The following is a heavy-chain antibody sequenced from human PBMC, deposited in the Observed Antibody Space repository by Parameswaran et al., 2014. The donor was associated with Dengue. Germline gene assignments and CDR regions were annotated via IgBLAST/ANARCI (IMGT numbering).Heavy chain of an antibody. J-gene: IGHJ6*02. CDR3: AAGVQSRMDV. D-gene: IGHD1-1*01. V-gene: IGHV1-18*01. CDR2: ISTYNGNT. Sequence: WVRQAPGQGLEWMGWISTYNGNTNYAQNLQGRLTMTTDTSTSTAYMELRTLRSDDTAVYYCAAGVQSRMDVWGQGTTVTVSS.